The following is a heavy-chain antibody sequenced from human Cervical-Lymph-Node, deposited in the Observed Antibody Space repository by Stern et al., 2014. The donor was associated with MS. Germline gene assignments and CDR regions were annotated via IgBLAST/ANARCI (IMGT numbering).Heavy chain of an antibody. D-gene: IGHD2-15*01. Sequence: QVQLVQSGAEVKKPGASVKVSCKVSGYSLTELSMHWVRQAPGKGLEWLGGFDPGYGKTIIARKFQGRVTLTDDTSTDTAYMELRRLTSDDTAVYYCATGGTVLRPAAPAYYGLDVWGQGTTVTVSS. CDR3: ATGGTVLRPAAPAYYGLDV. CDR2: FDPGYGKT. V-gene: IGHV1-24*01. CDR1: GYSLTELS. J-gene: IGHJ6*02.